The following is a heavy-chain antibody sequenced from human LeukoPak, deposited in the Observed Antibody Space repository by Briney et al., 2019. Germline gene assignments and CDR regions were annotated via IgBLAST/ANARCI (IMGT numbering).Heavy chain of an antibody. D-gene: IGHD3-22*01. CDR3: AREGYYCDSSGYPHDAFDI. Sequence: SETLSLTCTVSGYSISSGYYWGLIRQAPGKWLEWIGSISHSGSTYYNPSLKSRVTISVDTSKNQFSLKLSSVTAADTAVYYCAREGYYCDSSGYPHDAFDIWGQGTMVTVSS. J-gene: IGHJ3*02. CDR1: GYSISSGYY. CDR2: ISHSGST. V-gene: IGHV4-38-2*02.